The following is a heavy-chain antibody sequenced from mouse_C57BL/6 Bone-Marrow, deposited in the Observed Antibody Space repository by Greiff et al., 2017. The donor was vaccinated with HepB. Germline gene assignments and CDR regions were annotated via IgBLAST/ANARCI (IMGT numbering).Heavy chain of an antibody. D-gene: IGHD1-1*01. CDR3: ARCDDYCSSPYYVDY. V-gene: IGHV1-81*01. J-gene: IGHJ2*01. CDR2: IYPRSGNT. CDR1: GYTFTSYG. Sequence: QVQLQQSGAELARPGASVKLSCKASGYTFTSYGISWVKQRTGQGLEWIGEIYPRSGNTYYNEQFKGKATLTEDKSSSTVYMELRSLTSEDSAVYFCARCDDYCSSPYYVDYWGQGTTLTVSS.